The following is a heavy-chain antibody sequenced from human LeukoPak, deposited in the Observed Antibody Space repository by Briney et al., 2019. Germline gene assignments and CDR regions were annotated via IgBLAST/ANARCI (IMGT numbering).Heavy chain of an antibody. CDR3: ATRRGLSGWHDPFDY. J-gene: IGHJ4*02. D-gene: IGHD6-19*01. V-gene: IGHV5-51*01. Sequence: GESLKISCKGSGYSFTSHWIGWVRQMTGKGLEWMGTIYPGDSDTTYSPSFQGQVTISADRSINTAYLQWSSLKASDTAMYYCATRRGLSGWHDPFDYWGQGTLVTVSS. CDR1: GYSFTSHW. CDR2: IYPGDSDT.